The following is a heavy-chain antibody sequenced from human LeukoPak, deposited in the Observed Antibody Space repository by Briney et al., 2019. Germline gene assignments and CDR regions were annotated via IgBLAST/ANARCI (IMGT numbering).Heavy chain of an antibody. CDR2: ISAYNGNT. J-gene: IGHJ6*03. D-gene: IGHD2-2*01. CDR1: GYTFTGFY. CDR3: ATGTPPAVHYYYYMDV. Sequence: EASVKVSCKASGYTFTGFYIHWVRQAPGQGLEWMGWISAYNGNTNYAQKFQGRVTMTTDTSTSTAYMELRSLRSDDTAVYYCATGTPPAVHYYYYMDVWGKGTTVTVSS. V-gene: IGHV1-18*01.